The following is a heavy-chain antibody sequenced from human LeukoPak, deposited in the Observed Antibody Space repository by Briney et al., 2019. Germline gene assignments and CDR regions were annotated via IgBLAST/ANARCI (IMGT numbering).Heavy chain of an antibody. CDR2: ISSNGGTT. V-gene: IGHV3-64D*06. CDR1: GFTFNNYA. Sequence: PGGSLRLSCSGTGFTFNNYAMHWVRQAPGKRLEHVSGISSNGGTTYYADSVKGRFTISRDNSKNTLYLQMNSVRAEDTAVYYCVRRGMTTVTLFDYWGQGILVTVPS. CDR3: VRRGMTTVTLFDY. J-gene: IGHJ4*02. D-gene: IGHD4-17*01.